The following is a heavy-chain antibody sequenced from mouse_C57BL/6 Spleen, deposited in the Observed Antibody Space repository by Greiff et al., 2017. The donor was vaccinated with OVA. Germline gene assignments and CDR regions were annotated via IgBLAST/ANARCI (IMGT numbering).Heavy chain of an antibody. CDR2: IYPSDGET. CDR1: GYTFTGYW. D-gene: IGHD1-1*01. V-gene: IGHV1-61*01. Sequence: QVQLQQPGAELVRPGSSVTLSCKASGYTFTGYWMDWVKQRPGHGLEWIGNIYPSDGETHYNQKFKDKATLTADKSSSTAYMQLSSLTSEDSADYYCARCPRNCGSSWFAYWGQGTLVTVSA. J-gene: IGHJ3*01. CDR3: ARCPRNCGSSWFAY.